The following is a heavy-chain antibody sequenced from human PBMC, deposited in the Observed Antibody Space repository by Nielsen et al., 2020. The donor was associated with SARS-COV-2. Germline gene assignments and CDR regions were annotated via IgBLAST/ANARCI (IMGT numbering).Heavy chain of an antibody. J-gene: IGHJ4*02. CDR2: ISWNSGSI. CDR1: GFTFDDYA. V-gene: IGHV3-9*01. CDR3: AKDITYSSGWYGSYY. D-gene: IGHD6-19*01. Sequence: SLKISCAASGFTFDDYAMHWVRQAPGKGLEWVSVISWNSGSIGYADSVKGRFTISRDNAKNSLYLQMNSLRAEDTALYYCAKDITYSSGWYGSYYWGQGTLVTVSS.